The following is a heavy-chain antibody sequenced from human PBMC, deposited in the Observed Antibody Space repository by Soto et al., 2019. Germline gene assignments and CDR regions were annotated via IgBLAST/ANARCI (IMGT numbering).Heavy chain of an antibody. D-gene: IGHD3-3*01. V-gene: IGHV3-66*01. CDR1: GFTVSANY. J-gene: IGHJ4*02. CDR3: AKAWSGYYTHFES. CDR2: IYGAGTT. Sequence: EVQLAESGGGLVQPGESLTLSCAASGFTVSANYMSWVRQAPGKGLEWVSTIYGAGTTYYADSVRGRLTISRDSSNNILYLQLNSARAEDTAVYYCAKAWSGYYTHFESWGQGVLVTVSS.